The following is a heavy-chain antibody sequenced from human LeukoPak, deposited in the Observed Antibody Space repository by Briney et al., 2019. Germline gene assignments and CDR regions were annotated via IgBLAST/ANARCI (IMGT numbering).Heavy chain of an antibody. CDR3: ARDGAATVSGYAFDI. V-gene: IGHV4-39*07. J-gene: IGHJ3*02. CDR2: IYYSGST. CDR1: GASTSNSSYY. D-gene: IGHD6-19*01. Sequence: SETLSLTCSVSGASTSNSSYYWGWIRQPPGKGLEWIGSIYYSGSTYYNPSLNSRVTISSDKSKNQFSLKLNSVTAADTAVYYCARDGAATVSGYAFDIWGQGTMVTVSS.